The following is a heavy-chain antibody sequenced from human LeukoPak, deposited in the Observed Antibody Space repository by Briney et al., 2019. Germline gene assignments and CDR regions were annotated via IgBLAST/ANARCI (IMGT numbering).Heavy chain of an antibody. CDR3: ARHYDYYSYFAY. CDR2: IYYSGNT. D-gene: IGHD3-22*01. J-gene: IGHJ4*02. CDR1: GVSISSSNSY. Sequence: SETLSLTCTVSGVSISSSNSYWGWIRQPPGKGLEWIGSIYYSGNTYYNASLKSQVSISIDTSKNQFSLRLSSVTAADTAVYYCARHYDYYSYFAYWGQGTLVTVSS. V-gene: IGHV4-39*01.